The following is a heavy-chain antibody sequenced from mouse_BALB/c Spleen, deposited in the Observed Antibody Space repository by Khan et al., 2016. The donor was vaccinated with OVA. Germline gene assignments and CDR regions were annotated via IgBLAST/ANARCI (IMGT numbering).Heavy chain of an antibody. CDR3: ARIYGGDFDY. CDR1: GYSITSDYA. Sequence: EVQLQESGPGLVKPSQSLSLTCTVTGYSITSDYAWNWIRQFPGNKLEWMGYISYSGNTKYNPSLKSRISITRDTSKNQFFLQLNSATTEDTATYYCARIYGGDFDYGGQGTTLTVSA. CDR2: ISYSGNT. D-gene: IGHD1-1*01. V-gene: IGHV3-2*02. J-gene: IGHJ2*01.